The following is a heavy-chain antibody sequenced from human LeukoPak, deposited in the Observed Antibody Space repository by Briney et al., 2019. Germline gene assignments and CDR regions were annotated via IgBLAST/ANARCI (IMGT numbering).Heavy chain of an antibody. Sequence: PGGSLRLSCAASGFTFDDYAMSWVRQAPGKGLEWVSAINDSGGSTYYADSVKGRFTISRDNSKNTLYLQMNSLRAEDTAVYYCAKPAISSRGWYYDYWGQGTLVTVSS. D-gene: IGHD6-19*01. CDR2: INDSGGST. J-gene: IGHJ4*02. CDR3: AKPAISSRGWYYDY. V-gene: IGHV3-23*01. CDR1: GFTFDDYA.